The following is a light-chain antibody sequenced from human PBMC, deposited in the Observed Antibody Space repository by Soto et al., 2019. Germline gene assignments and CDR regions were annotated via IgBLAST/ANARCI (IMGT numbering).Light chain of an antibody. CDR3: QQYGSSRT. J-gene: IGKJ1*01. V-gene: IGKV3-20*01. CDR1: QSVGSSY. CDR2: GAS. Sequence: EIGLTQSPGTLSLSPGERATLSCRASQSVGSSYLAWYQQKPGQAPRLLIYGASSRATGIPDRFSGSGSGTDFTLTISRLEPEDFAVYYCQQYGSSRTFGQGTKVHIK.